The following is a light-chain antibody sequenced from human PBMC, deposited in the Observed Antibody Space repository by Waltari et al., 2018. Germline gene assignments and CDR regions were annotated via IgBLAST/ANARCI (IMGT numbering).Light chain of an antibody. Sequence: DIQMTQSPSTLSASEGDRVTITCRASRTIRNRLAWYQQKPGKAPKALIYEASSLESGVPSRFSGSGSGTEFTLTIRSLQPDDFATYYCQQYQSYWTFGQGTSVEIK. CDR1: RTIRNR. J-gene: IGKJ1*01. CDR2: EAS. V-gene: IGKV1-5*03. CDR3: QQYQSYWT.